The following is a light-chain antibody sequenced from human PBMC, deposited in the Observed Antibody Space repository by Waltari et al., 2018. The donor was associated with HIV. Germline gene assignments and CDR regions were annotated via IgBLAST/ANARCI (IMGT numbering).Light chain of an antibody. CDR3: QEYNSIAGYT. CDR1: QGIGRW. Sequence: DIQMTQSPSTLSASVGDRVTTTCRASQGIGRWLVCYQQKPGRAPKLLIYKASSLERGVPSRFSGSGSGTEFTLSISSLQPDDFATYYCQEYNSIAGYTYGQGTKLEVK. V-gene: IGKV1-5*03. J-gene: IGKJ2*01. CDR2: KAS.